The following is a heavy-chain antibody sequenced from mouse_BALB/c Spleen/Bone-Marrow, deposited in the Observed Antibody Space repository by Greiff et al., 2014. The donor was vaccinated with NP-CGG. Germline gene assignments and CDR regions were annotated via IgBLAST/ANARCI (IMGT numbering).Heavy chain of an antibody. CDR3: ARSLYYRYDFFDY. J-gene: IGHJ2*01. Sequence: EVMLVESGGGLVQPGGSRKLSCAASGFTFSSFGMHWVRQAPEKGLEWVAYISSGSSTIYYADTVKGRFTFSRDNPKNTLFLQMTSLRSEDTAMYYCARSLYYRYDFFDYWGQGTTLTVSS. D-gene: IGHD2-14*01. CDR2: ISSGSSTI. V-gene: IGHV5-17*02. CDR1: GFTFSSFG.